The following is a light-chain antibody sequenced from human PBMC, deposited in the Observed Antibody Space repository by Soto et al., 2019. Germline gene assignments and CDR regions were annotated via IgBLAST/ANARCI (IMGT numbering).Light chain of an antibody. CDR3: SSYTSSSTLV. J-gene: IGLJ3*02. CDR1: SSDVGGYNY. CDR2: DVS. Sequence: QSVLTQPASVSGSPGQSITISCTGSSSDVGGYNYVSWYQQHPAKAPKLMIYDVSNRPSGVSNRFSGSKSGITASLTISGLQAEDEADYYCSSYTSSSTLVFGGGTKLTVL. V-gene: IGLV2-14*03.